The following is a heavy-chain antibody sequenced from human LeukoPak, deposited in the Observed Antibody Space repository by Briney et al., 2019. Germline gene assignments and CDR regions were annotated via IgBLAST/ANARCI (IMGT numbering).Heavy chain of an antibody. J-gene: IGHJ5*02. CDR1: GFTFNSFA. CDR3: ARDRSNCFDP. V-gene: IGHV3-30-3*01. CDR2: ISYDGSDK. Sequence: GGSLRLSCAVSGFTFNSFAMNWVRQPPGKGLEWVAVISYDGSDKYYVDSVKGRFIISRDISKNTLYLQMNSLRVEDTAVYYCARDRSNCFDPWGQGTLVTVSS.